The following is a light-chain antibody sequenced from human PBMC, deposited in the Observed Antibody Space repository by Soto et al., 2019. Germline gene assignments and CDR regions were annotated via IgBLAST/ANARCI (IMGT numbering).Light chain of an antibody. Sequence: QSVLTQPASVSASPGQSITISCTGTSSDVGSYNLVSWYQQHPGKAPKLMISEVSKRPSGVSNRFSGSKSGNTASLTISGLQAEDEADYYCCSYAGSSMRVFGGGTKLTVL. J-gene: IGLJ3*02. V-gene: IGLV2-23*02. CDR1: SSDVGSYNL. CDR2: EVS. CDR3: CSYAGSSMRV.